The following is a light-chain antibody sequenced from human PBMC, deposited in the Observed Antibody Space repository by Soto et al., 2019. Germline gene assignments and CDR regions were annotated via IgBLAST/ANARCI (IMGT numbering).Light chain of an antibody. CDR1: QDISNY. V-gene: IGKV1-9*01. CDR2: GAS. Sequence: DIQITQSPSSLSASVGDRVTITCQASQDISNYLNWYQQKPGKPPKLLIYGASTLQSDVPSRFSGSGSGTEFTLTVSSLQAEDSATYYCQQFNDYPLTFGGGTKVDIK. CDR3: QQFNDYPLT. J-gene: IGKJ4*01.